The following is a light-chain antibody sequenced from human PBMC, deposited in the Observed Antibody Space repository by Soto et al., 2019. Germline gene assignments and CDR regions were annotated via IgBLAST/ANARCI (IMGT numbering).Light chain of an antibody. Sequence: DIQMTQSPSSLSASVGDRVTITCRSSQSIFNYLNWYQQKPGKAPEVLIYAVSSLQIGVPSRFDGSGSGTDFTLTINDLRHEDSATYYCQQTYSELVYTFGRGTKLESK. CDR1: QSIFNY. CDR3: QQTYSELVYT. CDR2: AVS. J-gene: IGKJ2*01. V-gene: IGKV1-39*01.